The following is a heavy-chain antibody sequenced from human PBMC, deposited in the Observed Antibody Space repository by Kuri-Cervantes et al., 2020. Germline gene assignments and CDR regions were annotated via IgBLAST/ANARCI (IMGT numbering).Heavy chain of an antibody. V-gene: IGHV3-33*01. CDR1: GFTFSSYG. D-gene: IGHD1-26*01. CDR3: AIRREWGLLGIDY. J-gene: IGHJ4*02. CDR2: IWYDGSNK. Sequence: GESLKISCAASGFTFSSYGMHWVRQAPGKGLEWVAVIWYDGSNKYYADSVKGRFTISRDNSKNTLYLQMNSLRAEDTAVYYCAIRREWGLLGIDYWGQGTLVTVSS.